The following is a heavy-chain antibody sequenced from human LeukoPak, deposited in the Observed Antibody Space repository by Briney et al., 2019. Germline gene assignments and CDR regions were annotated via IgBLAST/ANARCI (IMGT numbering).Heavy chain of an antibody. CDR1: GFTFSSYW. CDR3: AGVGSGWTSPFDY. CDR2: IKQDGSEK. D-gene: IGHD6-19*01. J-gene: IGHJ4*02. V-gene: IGHV3-7*01. Sequence: PGGSLTLSCAASGFTFSSYWMSWVRQAPGKGLEWVANIKQDGSEKYYVDSVKGRFTISRDNPKNTLYLQMNSLRADDTAVYYCAGVGSGWTSPFDYWGQGTLVTVSS.